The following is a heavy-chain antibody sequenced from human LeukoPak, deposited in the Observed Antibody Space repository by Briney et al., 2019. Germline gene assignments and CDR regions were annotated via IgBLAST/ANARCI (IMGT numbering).Heavy chain of an antibody. D-gene: IGHD1-26*01. CDR2: IYYSGST. Sequence: SETLSLTCTVSGGSISSYYWSWIRQPPGKGLEWIGNIYYSGSTNYNPSLKSRVTISVDTSKNQFSLKLNSVTAADTAVYYCATLWRLGASTGEAFDIWGQGTMVTVSS. CDR3: ATLWRLGASTGEAFDI. V-gene: IGHV4-59*01. CDR1: GGSISSYY. J-gene: IGHJ3*02.